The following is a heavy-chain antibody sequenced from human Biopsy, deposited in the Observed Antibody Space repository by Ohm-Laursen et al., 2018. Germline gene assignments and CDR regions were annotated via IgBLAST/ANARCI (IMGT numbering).Heavy chain of an antibody. CDR2: ISPSGAIT. V-gene: IGHV1-46*01. J-gene: IGHJ6*02. CDR1: GNTFATYH. Sequence: SVKVSCKPSGNTFATYHIHWVRQAPGQGLEWMGVISPSGAITSFSQKFQGRITMTRDTSTGTVYMDLNSLGSEDTAVYYCARAGVGSDGTDSYYYGMDVWGPGTTVTVSS. CDR3: ARAGVGSDGTDSYYYGMDV. D-gene: IGHD5-24*01.